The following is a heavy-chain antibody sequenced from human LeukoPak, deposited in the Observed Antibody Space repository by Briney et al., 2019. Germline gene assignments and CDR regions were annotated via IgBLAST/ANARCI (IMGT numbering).Heavy chain of an antibody. V-gene: IGHV1-2*02. J-gene: IGHJ4*02. CDR1: GYTFTGYY. CDR2: INPKSGGT. CDR3: ARDLGGVDHKGDY. D-gene: IGHD3-3*01. Sequence: ASMKVSCKASGYTFTGYYMHWVRQAPGQGLEWMGWINPKSGGTNYAQKFQGRVTMTRDTSINTAYMELSRLRSDDTAVYYCARDLGGVDHKGDYWGQGTLVTVSS.